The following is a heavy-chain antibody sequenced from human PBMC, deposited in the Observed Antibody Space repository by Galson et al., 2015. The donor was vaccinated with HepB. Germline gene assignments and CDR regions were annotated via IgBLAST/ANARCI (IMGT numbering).Heavy chain of an antibody. CDR1: GGSINGGNFH. CDR2: FSTTGSS. CDR3: ARDLIDGYSFFDY. J-gene: IGHJ4*02. V-gene: IGHV4-61*02. D-gene: IGHD5-12*01. Sequence: TLSLTCTDSGGSINGGNFHWSWLRQPAGKGLEWIGRFSTTGSSYYNPSLKSRVTVSLDTSKNQFSLRLTSVTAADTAVYYCARDLIDGYSFFDYWGQGALVAVSS.